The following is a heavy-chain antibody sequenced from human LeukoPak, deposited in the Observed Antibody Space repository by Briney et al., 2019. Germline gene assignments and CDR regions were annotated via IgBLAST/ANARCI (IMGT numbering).Heavy chain of an antibody. V-gene: IGHV4-34*01. Sequence: SETLSLTCAVYGGSFSGYYWSWIRQPPGKGLEWIGEINHSGSTNYNPSLKSRVTISVDTSKNQFSLKLSSVTAADTAVYYCARESADYGDRYYYGMDVWGQGTTVTVSS. J-gene: IGHJ6*02. CDR3: ARESADYGDRYYYGMDV. CDR2: INHSGST. D-gene: IGHD4-17*01. CDR1: GGSFSGYY.